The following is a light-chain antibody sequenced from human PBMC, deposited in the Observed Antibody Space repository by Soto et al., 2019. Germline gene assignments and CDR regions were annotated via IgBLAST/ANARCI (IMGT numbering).Light chain of an antibody. CDR3: AAWDDSLNVWV. J-gene: IGLJ3*02. CDR1: SSNIGSNT. Sequence: QSVLTQPPSASGTPGQRVTISCSGSSSNIGSNTVNWYQQLPGTAPKLLIYRNNQRPSGVPDRFSGSKSGTSASLAISGLQSEDEADYYCAAWDDSLNVWVFGGGTKHTVL. CDR2: RNN. V-gene: IGLV1-44*01.